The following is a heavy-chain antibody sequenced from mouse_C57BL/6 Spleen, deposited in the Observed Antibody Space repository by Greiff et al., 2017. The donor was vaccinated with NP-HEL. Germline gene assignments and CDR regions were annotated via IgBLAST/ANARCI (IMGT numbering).Heavy chain of an antibody. J-gene: IGHJ4*01. Sequence: QVQLQQPGAELVRPGSSVKLSCKASGYTFTSYWMHWVKQRPIQGLEWIGNIDPSDSETHYNQKFKDKATLTVDKSSSTAYMQLSSLTSEDSAVYYCARDGLLYAMDYWGQGTSVTVSS. CDR3: ARDGLLYAMDY. CDR1: GYTFTSYW. D-gene: IGHD2-3*01. CDR2: IDPSDSET. V-gene: IGHV1-52*01.